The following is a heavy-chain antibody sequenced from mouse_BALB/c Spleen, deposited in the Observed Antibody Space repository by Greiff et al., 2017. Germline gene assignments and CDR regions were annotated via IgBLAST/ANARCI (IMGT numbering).Heavy chain of an antibody. Sequence: EVKVVESGGGLVKPGGSLKLSCAASGFTFSSYAMSWVRQSPEKRLELVATINSNGGSTYYPDSVKGRFTISRDNAKNTLYLQMSSLKSEDTAMYYCARDGYYGPWFAYWGQGTLVTVSA. D-gene: IGHD2-1*01. V-gene: IGHV5-6-3*01. J-gene: IGHJ3*01. CDR3: ARDGYYGPWFAY. CDR1: GFTFSSYA. CDR2: INSNGGST.